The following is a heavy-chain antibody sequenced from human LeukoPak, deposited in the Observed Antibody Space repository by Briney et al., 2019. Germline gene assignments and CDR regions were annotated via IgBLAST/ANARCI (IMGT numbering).Heavy chain of an antibody. D-gene: IGHD6-6*01. CDR3: ARAGSSSVDY. CDR1: GGSITSYY. V-gene: IGHV4-59*01. J-gene: IGHJ4*02. CDR2: ISYSGST. Sequence: EALSLTCTVSGGSITSYYWSWIRQPPGKGLEWIGYISYSGSTNYNPSLKSRVTISVHTSKNQFSLKLSSVTAADTAVYYCARAGSSSVDYWGQGTLVTVSS.